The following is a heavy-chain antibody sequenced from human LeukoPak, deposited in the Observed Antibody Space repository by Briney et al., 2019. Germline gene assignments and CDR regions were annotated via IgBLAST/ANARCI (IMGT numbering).Heavy chain of an antibody. J-gene: IGHJ4*02. V-gene: IGHV3-53*01. Sequence: GGSLRLSCAASGFTFTDHFVDWVRQAPGKGLEWVSTIYDDNTYYADSVKGRFAISTDNSKNTLYLQMNSLRVEDTAVYFCAARKVRGVWFYLDYWGQGTLVTVSS. CDR3: AARKVRGVWFYLDY. CDR1: GFTFTDHF. D-gene: IGHD3-10*01. CDR2: IYDDNT.